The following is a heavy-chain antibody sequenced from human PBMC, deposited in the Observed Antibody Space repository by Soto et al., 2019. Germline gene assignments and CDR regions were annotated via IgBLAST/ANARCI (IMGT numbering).Heavy chain of an antibody. J-gene: IGHJ6*02. Sequence: QVQLVQSGAEVKKPGASVKVSCKASGYTFTSYGISWVRQAPGQGLEWMGWISAYNGNTNYAQKLQGRVTMTTDTSTSTAYMERRSLRSDNTAVYYCARDQPIQGAAINYGMDVWGQGTTVTVSS. CDR3: ARDQPIQGAAINYGMDV. D-gene: IGHD6-25*01. CDR2: ISAYNGNT. CDR1: GYTFTSYG. V-gene: IGHV1-18*01.